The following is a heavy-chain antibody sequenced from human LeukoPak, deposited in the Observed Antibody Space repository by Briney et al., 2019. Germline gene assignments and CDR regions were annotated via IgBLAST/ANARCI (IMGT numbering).Heavy chain of an antibody. J-gene: IGHJ4*02. CDR3: AKINGPILTGKLDC. Sequence: PGGSLRLSCAASGFTVSSNYMSWVRQAPGERLEWVSTISGSGESTYYADSLKGRFTISRDNSKNTVYLHMNSLRAEDTAVYYCAKINGPILTGKLDCWGQGTLVTVSS. D-gene: IGHD3-9*01. CDR2: ISGSGEST. V-gene: IGHV3-23*01. CDR1: GFTVSSNY.